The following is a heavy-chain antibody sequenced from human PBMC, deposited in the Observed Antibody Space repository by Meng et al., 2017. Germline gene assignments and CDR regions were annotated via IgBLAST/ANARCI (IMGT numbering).Heavy chain of an antibody. J-gene: IGHJ4*02. CDR2: INHSGST. CDR3: ARVGKVVTAPLTY. Sequence: VPLKQWGAGLLKPSETLSLTCAGYGGSFSGYYWSWIRQPPGKGLEWIGEINHSGSTNYNPSLKSRVTISVDTSKNQFSLKLSSVTAADTAVYYCARVGKVVTAPLTYWGQGTLVTVSS. D-gene: IGHD2-21*02. CDR1: GGSFSGYY. V-gene: IGHV4-34*01.